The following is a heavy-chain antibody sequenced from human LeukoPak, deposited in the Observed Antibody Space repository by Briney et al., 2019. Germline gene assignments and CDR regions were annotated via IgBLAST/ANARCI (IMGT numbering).Heavy chain of an antibody. Sequence: SETLSLTCTVSGGSMQRHYWTWIRQPPGKGLVWIGYIYDRGTTTYHPSLKTRVAISINPSKNQFSLRLASVTAADPAVYYCVREKLYYG. CDR3: VREKLYYG. J-gene: IGHJ6*01. CDR2: IYDRGTT. V-gene: IGHV4-59*11. CDR1: GGSMQRHY.